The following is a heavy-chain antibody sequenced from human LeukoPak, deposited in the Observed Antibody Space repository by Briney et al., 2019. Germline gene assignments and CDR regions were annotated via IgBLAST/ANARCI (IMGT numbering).Heavy chain of an antibody. Sequence: PSETLSLTCTVSGGSISSYYWSWIRQPPGEGLEWIGYIYTSGSTNYNPSLKSRVTISVDTSKNQFSLKLSSVTAADTAVYYCARGRHCSSTSCRGRYFDYWGQGTLVTVSS. J-gene: IGHJ4*02. D-gene: IGHD2-2*01. CDR3: ARGRHCSSTSCRGRYFDY. CDR1: GGSISSYY. V-gene: IGHV4-4*09. CDR2: IYTSGST.